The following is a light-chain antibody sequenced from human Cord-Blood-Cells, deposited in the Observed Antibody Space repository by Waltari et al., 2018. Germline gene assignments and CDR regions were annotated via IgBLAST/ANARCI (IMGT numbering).Light chain of an antibody. CDR3: QQSYSSPLT. CDR1: QSISSY. CDR2: AAS. J-gene: IGKJ4*01. Sequence: DIQLTQSPSSLSASVGDRVTITCRASQSISSYLNWYQQKPGKAPKLLIYAASSLHSGVPTRFSGSGSVTDFTLTISSLQPEDFATYYCQQSYSSPLTFGGGTKVEIK. V-gene: IGKV1-39*01.